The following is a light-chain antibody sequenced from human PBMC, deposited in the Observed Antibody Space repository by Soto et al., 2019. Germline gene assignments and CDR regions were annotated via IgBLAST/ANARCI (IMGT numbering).Light chain of an antibody. CDR3: QQYGSSPPYT. Sequence: EVVLTQSPGTLSLSPGERATLSCRASQSVSNNYFAWYQQKPGQATRLLIFGSSDRATGIPDRFSCSGSGTDFTITISRLEPEDCAVYYCQQYGSSPPYTFGQGTKLEIK. CDR2: GSS. V-gene: IGKV3-20*01. J-gene: IGKJ2*01. CDR1: QSVSNNY.